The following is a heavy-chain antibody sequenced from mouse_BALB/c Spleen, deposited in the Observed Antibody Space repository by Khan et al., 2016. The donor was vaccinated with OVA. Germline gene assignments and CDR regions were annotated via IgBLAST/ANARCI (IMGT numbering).Heavy chain of an antibody. CDR1: GNTFTNYG. V-gene: IGHV9-3-1*01. CDR2: INSYTGEP. Sequence: QIQLVQSGPELKKPGETVKISCKASGNTFTNYGMNWVKQSPGKGLKWMGWINSYTGEPTYTDDFKGRFAFSLETSASTAYLQINNLKNEDTATYFCARPPYFSYVMVYWGQGTSVTVSS. D-gene: IGHD2-10*01. CDR3: ARPPYFSYVMVY. J-gene: IGHJ4*01.